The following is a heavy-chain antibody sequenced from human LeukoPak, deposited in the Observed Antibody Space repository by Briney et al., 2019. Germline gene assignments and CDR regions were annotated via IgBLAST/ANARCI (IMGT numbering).Heavy chain of an antibody. J-gene: IGHJ6*02. V-gene: IGHV4-39*01. CDR2: AYYSGST. CDR3: ERHYAMRPYYFGSGSSKGSYGMDV. D-gene: IGHD3-10*01. CDR1: SGSISSNNYY. Sequence: PSETLSLTCTVSSGSISSNNYYWGWIRQPPGKGLEWIASAYYSGSTYYNLSLKSRVTMSVDTSTNHFSLKLGSVTAADTAVYYCERHYAMRPYYFGSGSSKGSYGMDVWGQGTTVIVSS.